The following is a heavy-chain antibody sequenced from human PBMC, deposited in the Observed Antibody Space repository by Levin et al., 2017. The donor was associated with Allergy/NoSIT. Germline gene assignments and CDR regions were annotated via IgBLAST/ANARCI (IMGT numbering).Heavy chain of an antibody. V-gene: IGHV3-30*18. D-gene: IGHD6-19*01. CDR2: ISSDGRKK. CDR1: GFTVSSYG. CDR3: AKDVYGSGWYPLGNDAFEM. J-gene: IGHJ3*02. Sequence: GESLKISCAASGFTVSSYGMHWVRQAPGKGLEWVAVISSDGRKKFYADSVKGRFTISRDNSKNTLDLQMNSLRAEDTAVYYCAKDVYGSGWYPLGNDAFEMWGQGTKVSVSS.